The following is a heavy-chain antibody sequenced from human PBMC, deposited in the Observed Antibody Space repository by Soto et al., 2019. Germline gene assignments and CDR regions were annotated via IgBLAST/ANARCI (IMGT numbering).Heavy chain of an antibody. V-gene: IGHV3-7*03. J-gene: IGHJ4*02. CDR3: VRGGGHFAN. CDR1: GFTYSVTW. CDR2: INQDGSDK. Sequence: EVQLVESGGTLVQPGGSLRLSCAASGFTYSVTWMSWVRQPPGKGLEWVANINQDGSDKNYVDSVKGRFTISRDNTKNSLFLQMNSLRAEDTAVYYCVRGGGHFANWGQGTLVIVSS.